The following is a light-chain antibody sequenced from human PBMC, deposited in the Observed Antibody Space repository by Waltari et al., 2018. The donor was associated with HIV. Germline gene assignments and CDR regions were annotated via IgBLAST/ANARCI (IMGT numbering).Light chain of an antibody. V-gene: IGLV2-23*02. CDR3: CSYAGSSTLV. J-gene: IGLJ2*01. CDR1: SSDVGGYNY. Sequence: QSALTQPASVSGSPGQSITISCTGTSSDVGGYNYVSGYQQHPGKAPKLIIYDVSKRPAGVSNRFSGSKSGNTASLTISGLQAEDEADYYCCSYAGSSTLVFGGGTKLTVL. CDR2: DVS.